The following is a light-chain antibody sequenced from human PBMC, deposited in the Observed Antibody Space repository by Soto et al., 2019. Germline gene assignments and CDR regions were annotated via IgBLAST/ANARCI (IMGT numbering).Light chain of an antibody. J-gene: IGKJ4*01. V-gene: IGKV3-11*01. Sequence: EIVLTQSPATLSVSPGERATLSFMASQSVSSYLAWYQQKPGQAPRLLIYDASNRATGIPARFSGSGSGTDFTLTISSLEPEDFAVYYCQQYGSSPLTFGGGTKVDIK. CDR3: QQYGSSPLT. CDR2: DAS. CDR1: QSVSSY.